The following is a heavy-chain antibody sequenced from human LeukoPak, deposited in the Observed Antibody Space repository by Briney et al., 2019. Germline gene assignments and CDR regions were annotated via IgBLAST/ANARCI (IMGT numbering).Heavy chain of an antibody. V-gene: IGHV3-48*03. D-gene: IGHD4-17*01. Sequence: GESLTLSCAASGFTFSTYEINWVRQAPGKGLEWLSHISISGSGIHYEDSAQERFTTTTDNAKNSLYLKMNSLRVEGTAVYYCARDATTELGTVYMDVWGKGTAVTISS. CDR3: ARDATTELGTVYMDV. CDR1: GFTFSTYE. J-gene: IGHJ6*03. CDR2: ISISGSGI.